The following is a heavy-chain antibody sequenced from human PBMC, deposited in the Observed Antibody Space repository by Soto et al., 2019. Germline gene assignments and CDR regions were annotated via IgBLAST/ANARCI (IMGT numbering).Heavy chain of an antibody. CDR3: ARSTVAGTFDY. V-gene: IGHV1-3*01. Sequence: ASVKVCCKASGYTFTSYAMHWVRQAPGQRLEWMGWINAGNGNTKYSQKFQGRVTITRDTSASTAYMELSSLRSEDTAVYYCARSTVAGTFDYWGQGTLVTVSS. CDR2: INAGNGNT. CDR1: GYTFTSYA. J-gene: IGHJ4*02. D-gene: IGHD6-19*01.